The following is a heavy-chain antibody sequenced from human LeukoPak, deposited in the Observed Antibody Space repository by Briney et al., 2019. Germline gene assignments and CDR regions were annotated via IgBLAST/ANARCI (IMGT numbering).Heavy chain of an antibody. CDR3: ARRGCYGGNCYPCDY. J-gene: IGHJ4*02. D-gene: IGHD2-21*02. V-gene: IGHV3-23*01. Sequence: GGSLRLSCSASGFTFSSNAMSWVRQAPGKGLEWVSSISLRGADTNYADSVKGRFTISRDDSKNALYLQISSLRAEDTAVYFCARRGCYGGNCYPCDYWGQGTLVTVSS. CDR2: ISLRGADT. CDR1: GFTFSSNA.